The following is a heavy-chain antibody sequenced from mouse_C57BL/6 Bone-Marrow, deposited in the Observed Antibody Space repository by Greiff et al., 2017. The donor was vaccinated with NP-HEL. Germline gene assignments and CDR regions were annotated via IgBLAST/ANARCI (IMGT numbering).Heavy chain of an antibody. Sequence: EVQRVESGGGLVKPGGSLKLSCAASGFTFSSYTMSWVRQTPEKRLEWVATISGGGGNTYYPDSVKGRFTISRDNAKNTLYLQMSRLRSEDTAVYYCARGRQLRLRDYAMDYWGQGTSVTVSS. D-gene: IGHD3-2*02. CDR1: GFTFSSYT. V-gene: IGHV5-9*04. CDR3: ARGRQLRLRDYAMDY. J-gene: IGHJ4*01. CDR2: ISGGGGNT.